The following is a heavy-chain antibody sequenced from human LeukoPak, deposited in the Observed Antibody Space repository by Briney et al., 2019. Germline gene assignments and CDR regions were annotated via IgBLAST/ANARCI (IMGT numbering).Heavy chain of an antibody. Sequence: PGGSLRLSCAASGFTVRSDGMHWVRQAPGKGLEWVSVISIDGNNNYSEDSVKGRSTASENTSNTTLFLQMNSLGEDTTAVYFFAKGYGIDGYTALDYWGQGTLVTVSS. J-gene: IGHJ4*02. CDR1: GFTVRSDG. D-gene: IGHD5-24*01. CDR2: ISIDGNNN. CDR3: AKGYGIDGYTALDY. V-gene: IGHV3-30*18.